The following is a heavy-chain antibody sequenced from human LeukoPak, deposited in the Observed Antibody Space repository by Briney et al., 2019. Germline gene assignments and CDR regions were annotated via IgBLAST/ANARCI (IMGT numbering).Heavy chain of an antibody. J-gene: IGHJ4*02. CDR2: ITGDGGRT. CDR1: GFTFDDYA. D-gene: IGHD3-22*01. CDR3: AKDRDTSGYTH. V-gene: IGHV3-43*02. Sequence: GGSLRLSCAASGFTFDDYAMHWVRQAPGKGLEWVSFITGDGGRTYYADSVKGRFTISRDSSKKSLYLQMSRLRTEDTALYFCAKDRDTSGYTHWGQGTLVSVSS.